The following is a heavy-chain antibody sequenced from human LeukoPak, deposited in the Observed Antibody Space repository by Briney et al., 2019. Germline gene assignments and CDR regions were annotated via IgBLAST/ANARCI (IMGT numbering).Heavy chain of an antibody. J-gene: IGHJ2*01. D-gene: IGHD2-8*01. Sequence: GGSLRLSCTASGFTLSYYGMHWVRQAPGKGLVLVALMWSDGSKTSYADSVKGRFTISRDISRNTLYLQMNSLRAEDTALYYCARDADASAFYWYFDLWGRGTLVTVSS. V-gene: IGHV3-33*01. CDR3: ARDADASAFYWYFDL. CDR1: GFTLSYYG. CDR2: MWSDGSKT.